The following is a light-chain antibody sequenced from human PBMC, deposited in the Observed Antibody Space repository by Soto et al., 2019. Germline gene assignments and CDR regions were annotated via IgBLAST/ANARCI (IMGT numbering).Light chain of an antibody. V-gene: IGLV1-44*01. CDR2: NVN. Sequence: QPVLTQPPSASGTPGQRVTFSCSGSSSNIGRNTVDWYQQLPGTAPKLLIYNVNQRPSGVPDRFSGSKSGTSASLAISGLQSEDEADYYCAAWDDSLNGYVFGTGTKVTVL. J-gene: IGLJ1*01. CDR3: AAWDDSLNGYV. CDR1: SSNIGRNT.